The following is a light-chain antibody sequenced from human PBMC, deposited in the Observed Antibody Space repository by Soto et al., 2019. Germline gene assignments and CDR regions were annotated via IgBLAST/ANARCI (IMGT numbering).Light chain of an antibody. CDR2: GAS. CDR3: QQYGSSPTIT. V-gene: IGKV3-20*01. CDR1: QSVSSSY. Sequence: EIVLTQSPGTLSLSPGERATLSCMASQSVSSSYLAWYQQKPGQAPRLVIYGASSRATGIPDRFSGSGSGTDLTLTISRLEPEDFAVYDCQQYGSSPTITFGQGTRLEIK. J-gene: IGKJ5*01.